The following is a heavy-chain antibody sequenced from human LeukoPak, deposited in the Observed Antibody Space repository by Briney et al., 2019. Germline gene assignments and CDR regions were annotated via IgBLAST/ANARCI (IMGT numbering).Heavy chain of an antibody. CDR2: IIPIFGTA. Sequence: GASVKVSCKASGGTFSSYAISWVRQAPGQGLEWIGGIIPIFGTANYAQKFQGRVTITADESTSTAYMELSSLRSEDTAVYYCARHAKYDFWSGPSPYYYYYMDVWGKGTTVTVSS. CDR3: ARHAKYDFWSGPSPYYYYYMDV. J-gene: IGHJ6*03. D-gene: IGHD3-3*01. CDR1: GGTFSSYA. V-gene: IGHV1-69*13.